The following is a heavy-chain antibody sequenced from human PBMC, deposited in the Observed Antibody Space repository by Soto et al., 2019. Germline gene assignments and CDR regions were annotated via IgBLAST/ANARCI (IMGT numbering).Heavy chain of an antibody. Sequence: ASVKVSCKASGYTFTSYAMHWVRQAPGQRLEWMGWINAGNGNTKYSQKFQGRVTITRDTSASTAYMELSSLRSEDTAVYYCARGDRLRFLEWLLYAPDFDYWGQGTLVTGSS. D-gene: IGHD3-3*01. V-gene: IGHV1-3*01. CDR3: ARGDRLRFLEWLLYAPDFDY. CDR2: INAGNGNT. CDR1: GYTFTSYA. J-gene: IGHJ4*02.